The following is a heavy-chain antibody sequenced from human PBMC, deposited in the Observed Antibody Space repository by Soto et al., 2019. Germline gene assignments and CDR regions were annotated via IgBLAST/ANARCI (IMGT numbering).Heavy chain of an antibody. CDR2: ISSNSRHI. D-gene: IGHD5-12*01. CDR1: GFTFDGYA. Sequence: EVQLVESGGGLVQPGRSLRLSCAASGFTFDGYAMHWVRQAPGKGLEWVSGISSNSRHIGYGDTVQGRFTISRGNAKNSLYLQMNSLTPEDTALYYCAREGSGYERGFDYWGQGTWSPSPQ. J-gene: IGHJ4*02. CDR3: AREGSGYERGFDY. V-gene: IGHV3-9*01.